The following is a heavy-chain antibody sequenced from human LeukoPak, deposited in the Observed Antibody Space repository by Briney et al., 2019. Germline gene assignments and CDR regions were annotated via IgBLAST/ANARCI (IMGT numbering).Heavy chain of an antibody. D-gene: IGHD3-10*01. J-gene: IGHJ4*02. Sequence: GASVKVSCKASGYTFTDYYMHWVRQAPGQGLEWMGWINPNSGGTNYAQKFQGRVTITADKSTSTAYMELSSLRSDDTAVYYCASAYYGSGSYYNVDYWGQGTLVTVSS. V-gene: IGHV1-2*02. CDR3: ASAYYGSGSYYNVDY. CDR2: INPNSGGT. CDR1: GYTFTDYY.